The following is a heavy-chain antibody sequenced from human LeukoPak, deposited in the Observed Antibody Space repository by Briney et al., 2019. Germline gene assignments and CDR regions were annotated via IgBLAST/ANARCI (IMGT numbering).Heavy chain of an antibody. CDR2: ISYDGSNK. D-gene: IGHD6-19*01. J-gene: IGHJ4*02. Sequence: GGSLRLSCAASGFTFSSYAMHWVRQAPGKGLEWVAVISYDGSNKYYADSVKGRFTISRDNSKNTLYLQMNSLRAEDTAVYYCAREIDPFGSGWYGGGDYWGQGTLVTVSS. V-gene: IGHV3-30*04. CDR1: GFTFSSYA. CDR3: AREIDPFGSGWYGGGDY.